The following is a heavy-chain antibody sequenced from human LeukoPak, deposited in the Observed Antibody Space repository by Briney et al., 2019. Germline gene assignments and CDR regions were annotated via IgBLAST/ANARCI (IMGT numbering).Heavy chain of an antibody. D-gene: IGHD1-14*01. CDR1: GFTFSSYW. CDR2: INSDGSST. J-gene: IGHJ2*01. CDR3: ARGRKDWYVDL. V-gene: IGHV3-74*01. Sequence: GGSLGLSCAASGFTFSSYWMHWVRQAPGKGLVWVSRINSDGSSTSYADSVKGRFTISRDNAKNTLYLQMNSLRAEDTAVHYCARGRKDWYVDLWGRGTLVTVSS.